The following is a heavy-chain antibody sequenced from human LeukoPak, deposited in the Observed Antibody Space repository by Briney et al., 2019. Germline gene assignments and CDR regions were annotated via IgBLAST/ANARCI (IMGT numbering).Heavy chain of an antibody. CDR2: ITTTSTYI. V-gene: IGHV3-21*01. D-gene: IGHD6-19*01. CDR1: GFTFSSYA. Sequence: GGSLRLSCAASGFTFSSYAMSWVRQAPGKGLEWVSSITTTSTYIYYADSVKGRFTISRDNAKNSLYLQMNSLRAEDTAVYYCSGSGWTTDAFDIWGQGTMVTVSS. J-gene: IGHJ3*02. CDR3: SGSGWTTDAFDI.